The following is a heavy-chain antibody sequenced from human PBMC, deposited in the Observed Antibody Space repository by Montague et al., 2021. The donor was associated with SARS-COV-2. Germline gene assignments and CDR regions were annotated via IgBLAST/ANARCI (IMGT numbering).Heavy chain of an antibody. V-gene: IGHV4-34*01. CDR1: GGSFSGYY. J-gene: IGHJ4*02. Sequence: ETLSLTCAVYGGSFSGYYWSWIRQPPGKGLEWIGEINQSGSTNYNPSLKSRVTLSVDTSKKQFSLKLSSLTAAATALYYCARVAGGYYHDSSAYFDYWGQGSLVTVSS. CDR2: INQSGST. D-gene: IGHD3-22*01. CDR3: ARVAGGYYHDSSAYFDY.